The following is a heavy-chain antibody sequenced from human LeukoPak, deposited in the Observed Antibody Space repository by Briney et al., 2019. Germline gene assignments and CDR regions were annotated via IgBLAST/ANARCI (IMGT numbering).Heavy chain of an antibody. Sequence: GEFLKISCKASGYSFSSHWIGWVRPMPGKGLEGMGIIYPDDSDTRYRPSFQGQVTISAYKSISSAYLQWSSLKASDSAMYYWARHGGPIVGAFGGAFDFWGQGNLVTVSS. V-gene: IGHV5-51*01. CDR2: IYPDDSDT. D-gene: IGHD1-26*01. CDR1: GYSFSSHW. CDR3: ARHGGPIVGAFGGAFDF. J-gene: IGHJ4*02.